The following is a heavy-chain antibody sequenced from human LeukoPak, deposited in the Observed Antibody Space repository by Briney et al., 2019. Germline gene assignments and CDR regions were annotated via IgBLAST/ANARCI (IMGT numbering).Heavy chain of an antibody. D-gene: IGHD3-10*01. V-gene: IGHV4-39*07. CDR3: ARAGDGSGSYDNADFDY. J-gene: IGHJ4*02. CDR2: IYYSGST. Sequence: SETLSLTCTVSGGSISSSSYYWGWIRQPPGKGLEWIGSIYYSGSTYYNPSLNSPVTVSVDTSKNQFSLKVISVTAADAAVYYCARAGDGSGSYDNADFDYWGQGTLVTVSS. CDR1: GGSISSSSYY.